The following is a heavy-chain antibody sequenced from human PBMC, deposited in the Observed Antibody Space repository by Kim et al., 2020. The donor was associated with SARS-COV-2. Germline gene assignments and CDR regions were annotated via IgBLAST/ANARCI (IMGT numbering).Heavy chain of an antibody. D-gene: IGHD3-22*01. J-gene: IGHJ4*02. CDR3: ARVGGERITMKYFDY. Sequence: GGSLRLSCAASGFTFSSYEMNWVRQAPGKGLEWVSYISSSGSTIYYADSVKGRFTISRDNAKNSLYLQMNSLRAEDTAVYYCARVGGERITMKYFDYWGQGTLVTVSS. V-gene: IGHV3-48*03. CDR1: GFTFSSYE. CDR2: ISSSGSTI.